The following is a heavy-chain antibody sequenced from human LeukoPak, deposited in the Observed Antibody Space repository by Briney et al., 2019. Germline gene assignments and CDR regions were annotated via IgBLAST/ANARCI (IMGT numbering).Heavy chain of an antibody. D-gene: IGHD3-22*01. CDR3: ASHTMIVPLGAFDI. Sequence: RSGGSLRLSCAASGFTFDDYGMSWVRQAPGKGLEWVSGINWNGGSTGYADSVKGRFTISRDNAKNSLYLQMNSLRAEDTALYYCASHTMIVPLGAFDIWGQGTMVTVSS. CDR1: GFTFDDYG. J-gene: IGHJ3*02. CDR2: INWNGGST. V-gene: IGHV3-20*04.